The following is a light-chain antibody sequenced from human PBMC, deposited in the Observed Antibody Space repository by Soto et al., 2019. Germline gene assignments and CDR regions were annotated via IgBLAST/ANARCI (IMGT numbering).Light chain of an antibody. J-gene: IGLJ1*01. CDR3: VSFTSSTTYV. CDR2: DVT. CDR1: SSDVGGYNH. V-gene: IGLV2-14*01. Sequence: QASVDQPASVSDSPGQSITIACTGTSSDVGGYNHVSWYQQHPGKAPKLMIYDVTNRPSGVSNRFSGSKSGSTASLIISGLQAEDEADYYRVSFTSSTTYVFGTGTKVTVL.